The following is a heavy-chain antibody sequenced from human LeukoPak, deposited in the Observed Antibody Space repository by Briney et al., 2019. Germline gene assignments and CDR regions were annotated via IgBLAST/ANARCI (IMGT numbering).Heavy chain of an antibody. CDR2: MNPNSGNT. J-gene: IGHJ6*03. CDR1: GYTFTSYD. CDR3: AIGFGDQSYYYYMDV. Sequence: ASVKVSCKASGYTFTSYDINWVRQATGQGLEWMGWMNPNSGNTGYAQKFQGRVTMTRNTSISTAYMELSSLRSEDTAVYYCAIGFGDQSYYYYMDVWSKGTTVTVSS. D-gene: IGHD3-16*01. V-gene: IGHV1-8*01.